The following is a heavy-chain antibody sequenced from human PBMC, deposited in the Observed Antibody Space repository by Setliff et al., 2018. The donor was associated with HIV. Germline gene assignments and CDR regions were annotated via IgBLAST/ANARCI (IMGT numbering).Heavy chain of an antibody. CDR2: IIPLFGSP. CDR1: GYTFSNYG. J-gene: IGHJ6*02. Sequence: SVKVSCKASGYTFSNYGISWLRQAPGQGPEWMGWIIPLFGSPNYAQKFQDKVTITADESTSTVYMDLRGLKSDDTAVYYCAIREKSGSYGGNYDDGTDVWGQGTTVTVSS. V-gene: IGHV1-69*13. D-gene: IGHD1-26*01. CDR3: AIREKSGSYGGNYDDGTDV.